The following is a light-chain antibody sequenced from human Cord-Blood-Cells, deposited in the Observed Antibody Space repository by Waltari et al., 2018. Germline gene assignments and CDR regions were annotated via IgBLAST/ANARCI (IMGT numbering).Light chain of an antibody. CDR2: GAS. J-gene: IGKJ4*01. CDR1: QSVSSSY. V-gene: IGKV3-20*01. CDR3: QQYGSSPLT. Sequence: EILFTQSPGTLSLSPGERAPLSCRASQSVSSSYLAWYQQKPGQAPRLLIYGASSRATGIPDRFSGSGSGTDFTLTISRLEPEDFAVYYCQQYGSSPLTFGGGTKVEIK.